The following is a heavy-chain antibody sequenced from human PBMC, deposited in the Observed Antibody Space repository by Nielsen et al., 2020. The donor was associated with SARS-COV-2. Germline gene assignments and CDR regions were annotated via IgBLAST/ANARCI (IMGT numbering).Heavy chain of an antibody. J-gene: IGHJ4*02. CDR3: ARDSSGTYRRVDY. CDR1: GGTFGSHA. V-gene: IGHV1-2*04. Sequence: ASVKVSCKASGGTFGSHAITWVRQAPGQGLEWMGWINPNSGGTNYAQKFQGWVTMTRDTSISTAYMELSRLRSDDTAVYYCARDSSGTYRRVDYWGQGTLVTVSS. D-gene: IGHD3-22*01. CDR2: INPNSGGT.